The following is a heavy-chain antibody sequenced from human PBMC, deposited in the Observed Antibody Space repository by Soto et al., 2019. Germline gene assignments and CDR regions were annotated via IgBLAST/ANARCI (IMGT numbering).Heavy chain of an antibody. CDR3: ARDSSRIAAVYYYYGMDV. J-gene: IGHJ6*02. CDR1: GGSISNND. Sequence: ETLSLTCAVSGGSISNNDWWSWVRQDPGKGLEWVSSISSSSSYIYSADSGKGRLTISRDNAKNSLYLQMNSLRAEDTAVYYCARDSSRIAAVYYYYGMDVWGQGTTVTVSS. V-gene: IGHV3-21*01. D-gene: IGHD6-6*01. CDR2: ISSSSSYI.